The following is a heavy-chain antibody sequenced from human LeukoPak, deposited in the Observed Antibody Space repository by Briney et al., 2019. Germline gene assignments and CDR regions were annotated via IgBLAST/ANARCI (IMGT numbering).Heavy chain of an antibody. J-gene: IGHJ4*02. Sequence: SETLSLTCAVYGGSFSGYYWSWIRQPPGKGLEWIGEINHSGSTNYNPSLKSRVTISVDTSKNQFSLKLSSVTAADTAVCYCARGSYGFDYWGQGTLVTVSS. CDR2: INHSGST. CDR1: GGSFSGYY. D-gene: IGHD2-8*01. V-gene: IGHV4-34*01. CDR3: ARGSYGFDY.